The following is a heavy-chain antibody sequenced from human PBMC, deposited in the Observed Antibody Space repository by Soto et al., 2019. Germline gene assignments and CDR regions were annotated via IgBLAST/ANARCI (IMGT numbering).Heavy chain of an antibody. CDR3: AKDREYSSLPSH. CDR1: GFPFSSYG. CDR2: ISFDGSSK. J-gene: IGHJ4*02. V-gene: IGHV3-30*18. Sequence: GGPLRLSCAASGFPFSSYGIHWVRQAPGKGLEWVAVISFDGSSKYYAETVEGRFTISRDNSKNTLYLQMNSLRPEVTAVYYCAKDREYSSLPSHWGQGTLVTVSS. D-gene: IGHD6-19*01.